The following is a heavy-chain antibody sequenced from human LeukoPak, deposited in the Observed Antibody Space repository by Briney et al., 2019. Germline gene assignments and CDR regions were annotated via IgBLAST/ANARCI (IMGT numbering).Heavy chain of an antibody. D-gene: IGHD4-11*01. V-gene: IGHV3-74*01. CDR2: INSDGSST. Sequence: GGSLRLSCAASGFAFSSYWMHWVRQAPGKGLVWVSRINSDGSSTTYADSVQGRFTISRDNAKNTLYLQMKSLRADDTAVYYCARSVYSYYANWFDPWGQGTLVTVSS. CDR3: ARSVYSYYANWFDP. J-gene: IGHJ5*02. CDR1: GFAFSSYW.